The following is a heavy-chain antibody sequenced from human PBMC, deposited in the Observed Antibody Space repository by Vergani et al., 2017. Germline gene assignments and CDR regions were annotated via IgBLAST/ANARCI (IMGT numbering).Heavy chain of an antibody. V-gene: IGHV3-30*02. CDR2: IQFDGSNQ. CDR3: AKHFRGWGIDY. CDR1: GFTLSNYD. J-gene: IGHJ4*02. D-gene: IGHD3-16*01. Sequence: QVQLVESGGGVVQRGGSLRLSCATSGFTLSNYDMQWIRQGPGKGLEFVAFIQFDGSNQYYADSVKSRFTLSRDFSKNTLYLQMNSLRTDDTATYYCAKHFRGWGIDYWGQRTQVIVSS.